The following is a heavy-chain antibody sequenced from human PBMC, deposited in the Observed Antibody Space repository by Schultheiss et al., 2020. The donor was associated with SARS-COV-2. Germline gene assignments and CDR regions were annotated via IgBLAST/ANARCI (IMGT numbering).Heavy chain of an antibody. V-gene: IGHV4-59*01. CDR2: IYYTGST. CDR1: GGSISTYY. CDR3: AKAGYDYVWGSYRYTPWFDP. Sequence: SQTLSLTCTVSGGSISTYYWSWIRQPPGKGLEWIGYIYYTGSTNYNPSLNSRVTISVDTSKNQFSLKLSSVTAADTAVYYCAKAGYDYVWGSYRYTPWFDPWGQGTLVTVSS. J-gene: IGHJ5*02. D-gene: IGHD3-16*02.